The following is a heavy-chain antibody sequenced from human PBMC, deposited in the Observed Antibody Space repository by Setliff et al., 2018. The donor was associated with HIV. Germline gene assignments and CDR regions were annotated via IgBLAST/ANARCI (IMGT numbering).Heavy chain of an antibody. CDR3: ARAYSYNSGSFYDAHY. CDR2: INSDGSST. Sequence: QPGGSLRLSCAASGFTFSGYWMHWVRQAPGKGLVWVSRINSDGSSTTYADSVKGRFTISRDNAKNSLYLQMNSLRAEDTAVYYCARAYSYNSGSFYDAHYWGQGTLVTVSS. V-gene: IGHV3-74*01. D-gene: IGHD3-10*01. CDR1: GFTFSGYW. J-gene: IGHJ4*02.